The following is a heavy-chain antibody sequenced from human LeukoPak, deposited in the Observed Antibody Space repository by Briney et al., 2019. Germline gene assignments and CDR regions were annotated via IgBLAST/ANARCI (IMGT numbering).Heavy chain of an antibody. Sequence: GGSLRLSCAASGFTFSSYSMNWVRQAPGKGLEWVSYISSSSSTIYYADSVKGRFTISRDNAKNSLYLQMNSLRAEDTAVYYCARFHSSGWQGFDYWGQGTLVTVSS. V-gene: IGHV3-48*01. CDR2: ISSSSSTI. J-gene: IGHJ4*02. CDR3: ARFHSSGWQGFDY. D-gene: IGHD6-19*01. CDR1: GFTFSSYS.